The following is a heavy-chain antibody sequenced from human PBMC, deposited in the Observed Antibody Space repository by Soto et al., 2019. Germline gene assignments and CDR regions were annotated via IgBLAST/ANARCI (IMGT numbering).Heavy chain of an antibody. CDR3: ARDLYLLSGINWFDP. Sequence: PSETLSLTCTVSGGSISSGGYYWSWIRQHPGKGLEWIGYIYYSGSTYYNPSLKSRVTISVDTSKNQFSLKLSSVTAADTAVYYCARDLYLLSGINWFDPWGQGTLVTVSS. J-gene: IGHJ5*02. V-gene: IGHV4-31*03. CDR1: GGSISSGGYY. D-gene: IGHD2-15*01. CDR2: IYYSGST.